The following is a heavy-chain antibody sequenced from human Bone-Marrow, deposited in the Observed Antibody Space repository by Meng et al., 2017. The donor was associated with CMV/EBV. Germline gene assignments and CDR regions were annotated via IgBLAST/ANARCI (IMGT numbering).Heavy chain of an antibody. CDR1: GFTFSSYN. D-gene: IGHD3-22*01. V-gene: IGHV3-21*01. J-gene: IGHJ6*02. CDR3: AREGYYYDSSGTFLYYYYGMDV. CDR2: ISRSSSYI. Sequence: GGSLRLSCAASGFTFSSYNMNWVRQAPGKGLEWVSSISRSSSYIYYADSVKGRFTISRDNAKNSLYLQMNSLRAEDTAVYYCAREGYYYDSSGTFLYYYYGMDVWGQGTTVTVSS.